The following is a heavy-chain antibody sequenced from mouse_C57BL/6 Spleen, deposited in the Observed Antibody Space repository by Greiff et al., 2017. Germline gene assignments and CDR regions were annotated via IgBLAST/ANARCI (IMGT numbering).Heavy chain of an antibody. CDR3: ARYRYYFDY. CDR2: INYDGSST. J-gene: IGHJ2*01. CDR1: GFTFSDYY. V-gene: IGHV5-16*01. D-gene: IGHD5-1*01. Sequence: EVKVVESEGGLVQPGSSMKLSCTASGFTFSDYYMAWVRQVPEKGLEWVANINYDGSSTYYLDSLKSRFIISRDNAKNILYLQMSSLKSEDTATYYCARYRYYFDYWGQGTTLTVSS.